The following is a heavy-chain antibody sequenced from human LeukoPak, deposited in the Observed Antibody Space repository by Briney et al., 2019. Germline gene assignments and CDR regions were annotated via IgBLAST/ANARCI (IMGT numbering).Heavy chain of an antibody. Sequence: ASVKVSCKASGYTFIAYYMHWVRQAPGQGLEWMGWIDDSGDTYYARNFQGRVTMTRDTSISTSYMDLSSLTSDDTAIYHCARGRGWLRLDFWGQGTLVTVSS. CDR3: ARGRGWLRLDF. J-gene: IGHJ4*02. CDR2: IDDSGDT. V-gene: IGHV1-2*02. D-gene: IGHD5-12*01. CDR1: GYTFIAYY.